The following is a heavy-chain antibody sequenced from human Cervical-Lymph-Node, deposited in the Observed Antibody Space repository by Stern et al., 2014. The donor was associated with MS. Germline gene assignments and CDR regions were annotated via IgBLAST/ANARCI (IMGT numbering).Heavy chain of an antibody. CDR1: GDYINSSNW. CDR3: ATIGGGDY. CDR2: IYHSGST. D-gene: IGHD3-16*01. J-gene: IGHJ4*02. Sequence: QLQLQESGPGLVKPSGTLSLTCAISGDYINSSNWWSWVRQPPGKGLEWIGEIYHSGSTSYNPSLKSRVTISVDTSKNQFSLNLDSVTAADTAVYYCATIGGGDYWGQGILVTVSS. V-gene: IGHV4-4*02.